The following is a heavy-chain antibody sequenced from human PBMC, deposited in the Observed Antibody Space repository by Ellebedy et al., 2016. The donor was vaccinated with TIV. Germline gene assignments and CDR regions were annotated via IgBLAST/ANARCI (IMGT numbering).Heavy chain of an antibody. J-gene: IGHJ6*02. D-gene: IGHD2-8*01. CDR3: ARDYGTSGSYYYYYGMDV. V-gene: IGHV4-38-2*02. Sequence: SETLSLTXTVFDDSVSSDNYWGWFRQPPGKGLEWIGSIYHSGSTHYNPSLKSRVTISVDTSKNQFSLKLNSVTAADTAVYYCARDYGTSGSYYYYYGMDVWGQGTTVTVS. CDR2: IYHSGST. CDR1: DDSVSSDNY.